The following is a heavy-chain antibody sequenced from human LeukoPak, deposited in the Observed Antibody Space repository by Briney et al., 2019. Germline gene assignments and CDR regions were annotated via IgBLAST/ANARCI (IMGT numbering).Heavy chain of an antibody. CDR2: IYHSGST. CDR1: GGSISSGGYS. Sequence: SQTLSLTCAVSGGSISSGGYSWSWIRQPPGKGLEWIGYIYHSGSTYYNPSLKSRVTISVVRSKNQFSLKLSSVTAADTAVYYCARSAPYSGYEGPFDYWGQGTLVTVSS. D-gene: IGHD5-12*01. CDR3: ARSAPYSGYEGPFDY. J-gene: IGHJ4*02. V-gene: IGHV4-30-2*01.